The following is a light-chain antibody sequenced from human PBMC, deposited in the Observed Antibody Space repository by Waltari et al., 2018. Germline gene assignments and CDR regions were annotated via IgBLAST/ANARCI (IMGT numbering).Light chain of an antibody. Sequence: AIRITQSPSSLSASTGDRVTITCRASQGISSYLAWYQQKPGKAPKLLIYAASTLQSGVPSRFSCSVSGTDFTLTISCLQSEDFATYYCQQYYSYPGYTFGQGTKLEIK. V-gene: IGKV1-8*01. CDR1: QGISSY. CDR3: QQYYSYPGYT. J-gene: IGKJ2*01. CDR2: AAS.